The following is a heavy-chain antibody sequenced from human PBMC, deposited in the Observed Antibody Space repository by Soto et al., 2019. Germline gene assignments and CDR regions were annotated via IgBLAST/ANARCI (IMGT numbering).Heavy chain of an antibody. V-gene: IGHV1-69*01. CDR2: IVPILHTP. D-gene: IGHD3-3*01. CDR3: ARALGNQSLFLEGLKYYDNGMDV. Sequence: QVQLVQSGAAVKKPGSSVKVSCKASGYMFSSYAISWVRQAPGHGLEWMGGIVPILHTPNYSQKFQGSVTSTADESTSIVYMEPSNLSAYDTAVYVCARALGNQSLFLEGLKYYDNGMDVWGQGTTITVSS. CDR1: GYMFSSYA. J-gene: IGHJ6*02.